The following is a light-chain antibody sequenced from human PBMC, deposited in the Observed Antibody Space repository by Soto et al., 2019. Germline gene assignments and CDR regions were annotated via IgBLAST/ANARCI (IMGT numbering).Light chain of an antibody. CDR3: TSFTSAIIPYV. CDR1: SDDVGGYNY. V-gene: IGLV2-14*01. Sequence: QSVLTQPASVSGSPGQSITISCTGTSDDVGGYNYVSWYQQLPGKAPKLVIYDVTHRPSGVSNRFSGSRSGNTASLTISGLQAEDEANYYCTSFTSAIIPYVLGPGTKLTAL. CDR2: DVT. J-gene: IGLJ1*01.